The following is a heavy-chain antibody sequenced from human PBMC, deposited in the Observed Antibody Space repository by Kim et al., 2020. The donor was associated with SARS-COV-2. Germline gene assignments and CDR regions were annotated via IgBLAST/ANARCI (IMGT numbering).Heavy chain of an antibody. CDR1: GFTFSSYA. J-gene: IGHJ4*02. CDR3: AKDLRYCSSTSCPAAHIFDY. D-gene: IGHD2-2*01. Sequence: GGSLRLSCAASGFTFSSYAMSWVRQAPGKGLEWVSAISGSGGSTYYADSVKGRFTISRDNSKNTLYLQMNSLRAEDTAVYYCAKDLRYCSSTSCPAAHIFDYWGQGTLVTVSS. V-gene: IGHV3-23*01. CDR2: ISGSGGST.